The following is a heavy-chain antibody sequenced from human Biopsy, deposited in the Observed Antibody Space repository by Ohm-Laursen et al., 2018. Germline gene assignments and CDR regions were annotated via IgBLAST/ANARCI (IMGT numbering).Heavy chain of an antibody. CDR3: ASDLNGDPSAFDY. Sequence: GSLRLSCTASGFNFNDYGMHWVRQAPGKGLDWVSSIDSSAASTFYADSVKGRFTISRDNSKNTLFLQMNSLRAADTAIYYCASDLNGDPSAFDYWGQGTPVTVSS. D-gene: IGHD4-17*01. CDR1: GFNFNDYG. J-gene: IGHJ4*02. CDR2: IDSSAAST. V-gene: IGHV3-23*01.